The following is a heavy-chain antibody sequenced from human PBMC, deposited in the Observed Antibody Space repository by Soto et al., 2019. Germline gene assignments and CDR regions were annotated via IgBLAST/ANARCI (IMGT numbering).Heavy chain of an antibody. J-gene: IGHJ6*02. V-gene: IGHV1-69*13. CDR3: ASGAMVQKRGPYYYGMDV. CDR1: GGAFSSYA. CDR2: IIPIFGTA. D-gene: IGHD5-18*01. Sequence: SVKVSCKASGGAFSSYAISWVRQAPGQGLEWMGGIIPIFGTANYAQKFQGRVTITADESTSTAYMELSSLRSEDTAVYYCASGAMVQKRGPYYYGMDVWGQGTTVTVSS.